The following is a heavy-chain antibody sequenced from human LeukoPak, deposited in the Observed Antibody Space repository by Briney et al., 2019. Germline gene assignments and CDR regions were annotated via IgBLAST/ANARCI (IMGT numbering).Heavy chain of an antibody. V-gene: IGHV3-7*01. J-gene: IGHJ5*02. CDR3: ARVAGTQINWFDP. CDR1: GFTFSSYW. Sequence: GGSLRLSCAASGFTFSSYWMSWVRQAPGKGLEWVANIKQDGSEKYYVDSVKGRFTIPRDNAKNSLYLQMNSLRAEDTAVYYCARVAGTQINWFDPWGQGTLVTVSS. D-gene: IGHD6-13*01. CDR2: IKQDGSEK.